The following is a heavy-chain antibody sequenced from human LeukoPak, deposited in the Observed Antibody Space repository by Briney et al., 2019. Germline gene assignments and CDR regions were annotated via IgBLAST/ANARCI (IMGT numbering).Heavy chain of an antibody. J-gene: IGHJ5*02. CDR2: INHSGST. V-gene: IGHV4-34*01. Sequence: SETLSLTCAVYGGSFSGYYWSWIRQPPGKGLEWIGEINHSGSTNSNPSLKSRVTISVDTSRNQFSLKLSSVTAADTAVYYCAREGYYDSSGSQTRFDPWGQGTLVTVSS. D-gene: IGHD3-22*01. CDR3: AREGYYDSSGSQTRFDP. CDR1: GGSFSGYY.